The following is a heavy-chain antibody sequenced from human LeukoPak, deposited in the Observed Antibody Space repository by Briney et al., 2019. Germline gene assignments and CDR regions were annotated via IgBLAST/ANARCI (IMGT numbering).Heavy chain of an antibody. CDR1: GFTFSTYA. CDR3: ARWLRRPIDC. D-gene: IGHD5-12*01. J-gene: IGHJ4*02. Sequence: GGSLRLSCAASGFTFSTYAMTWVRQAPGKGLEWVSSISRSGDSTYYADSVKGRFTISRDNSRRALYLQMNDLRAEDTAVYFCARWLRRPIDCWGQGTLVTVSS. V-gene: IGHV3-23*01. CDR2: ISRSGDST.